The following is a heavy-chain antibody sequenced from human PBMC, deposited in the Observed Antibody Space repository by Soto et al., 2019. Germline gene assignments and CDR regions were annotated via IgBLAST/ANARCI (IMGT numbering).Heavy chain of an antibody. V-gene: IGHV1-2*02. J-gene: IGHJ4*02. D-gene: IGHD5-12*01. CDR1: GCTFTAYY. Sequence: ASVKVSCKASGCTFTAYYIHWVRQAPGQGLEWMGWINPNNGDTNYGQRIQGRVTMTRDTSISTAYVELSSLRADDTAVYYCAALHEYSGYDRGFWGQGTRVTVSS. CDR2: INPNNGDT. CDR3: AALHEYSGYDRGF.